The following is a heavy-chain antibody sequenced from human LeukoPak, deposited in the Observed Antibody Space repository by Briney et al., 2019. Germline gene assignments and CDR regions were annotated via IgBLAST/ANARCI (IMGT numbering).Heavy chain of an antibody. Sequence: GGSLRLSCAASGFTFSSYAMSWVRQAPGKGLEWVSAISGSGGSTYYADSVKGRFTISRDNSKNTLYLQMNSLRAEDMAVYYCAKASWIQLWLPDYWGQGTLVTVSS. V-gene: IGHV3-23*01. CDR2: ISGSGGST. CDR3: AKASWIQLWLPDY. CDR1: GFTFSSYA. D-gene: IGHD5-18*01. J-gene: IGHJ4*02.